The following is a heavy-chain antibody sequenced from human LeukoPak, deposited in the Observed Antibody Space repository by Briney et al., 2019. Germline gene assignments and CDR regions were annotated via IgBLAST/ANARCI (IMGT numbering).Heavy chain of an antibody. CDR2: IKQDGSEK. D-gene: IGHD6-19*01. V-gene: IGHV3-7*01. CDR3: ARDRGSSGWYEFDY. CDR1: GFTSSSYW. J-gene: IGHJ4*02. Sequence: PGGSLRLSCAASGFTSSSYWMSWVRQAPGKGLEWVANIKQDGSEKYYVDSVKGRFTISRDNAKNSLYLQMNSLRAEDTAVYYCARDRGSSGWYEFDYWGQGTPVTVSS.